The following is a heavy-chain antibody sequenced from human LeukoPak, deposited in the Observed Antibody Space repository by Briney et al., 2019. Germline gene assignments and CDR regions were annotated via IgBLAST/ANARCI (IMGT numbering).Heavy chain of an antibody. V-gene: IGHV3-48*03. Sequence: TGGSLRLSCAASGFTLGNYEVNWVRQAPGKGLEWVSYISSRGTTIYYPDSVKGRFNISIDNAKNSLYLQMNSVRAEDTSVYYCARGGLYNWNYLGAFDIWGQGTMVTVSS. J-gene: IGHJ3*02. CDR1: GFTLGNYE. D-gene: IGHD1-7*01. CDR3: ARGGLYNWNYLGAFDI. CDR2: ISSRGTTI.